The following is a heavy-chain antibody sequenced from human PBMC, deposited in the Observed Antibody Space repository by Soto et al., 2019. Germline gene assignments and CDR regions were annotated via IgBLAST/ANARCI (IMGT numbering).Heavy chain of an antibody. D-gene: IGHD2-21*01. CDR1: GFVSNDYA. CDR2: ISYDGRNK. Sequence: QVQLAESGGGLVQPGRSLRLSCATSGFVSNDYAINWVRQAPGKGLAWLASISYDGRNKYYADSVKGRFTISRDNSKNALSLQISSLGAEVTAVYYCSRGIKGGLDAWGPGTLVTVSS. CDR3: SRGIKGGLDA. V-gene: IGHV3-30*04. J-gene: IGHJ5*02.